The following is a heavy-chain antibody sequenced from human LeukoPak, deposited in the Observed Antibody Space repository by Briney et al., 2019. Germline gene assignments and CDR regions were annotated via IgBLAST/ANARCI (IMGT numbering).Heavy chain of an antibody. J-gene: IGHJ3*02. CDR1: GFTYSSYW. CDR3: ARDGGPYYDILTGYYGLDAFDI. V-gene: IGHV3-7*01. Sequence: GGSLRLSCAASGFTYSSYWMSWVRQAPGKGLEWVANIKQDGSEKYYVDSVKGRFTISRDNAKNSLYLQMNTLRAEDTAVYYCARDGGPYYDILTGYYGLDAFDIWGQGTMVTVSS. D-gene: IGHD3-9*01. CDR2: IKQDGSEK.